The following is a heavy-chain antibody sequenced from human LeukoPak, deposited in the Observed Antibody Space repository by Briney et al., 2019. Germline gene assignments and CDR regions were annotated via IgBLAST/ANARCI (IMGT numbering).Heavy chain of an antibody. V-gene: IGHV1-18*04. Sequence: ASVKVSCKASGYTFINYYMNWVRQAPGQGLEWMGWISAYNGNTNYAQKLQGRVTMTTDTSTSTAYMELRSLRSDDTAVYYCAREGGFGELSHDYWGQGTLVTVSS. CDR1: GYTFINYY. J-gene: IGHJ4*02. D-gene: IGHD3-10*01. CDR2: ISAYNGNT. CDR3: AREGGFGELSHDY.